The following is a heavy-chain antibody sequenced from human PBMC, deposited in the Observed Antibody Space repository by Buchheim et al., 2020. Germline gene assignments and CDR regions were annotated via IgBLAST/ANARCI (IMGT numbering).Heavy chain of an antibody. CDR1: GYSFTSYW. D-gene: IGHD3-22*01. V-gene: IGHV5-10-1*01. J-gene: IGHJ4*02. CDR2: IDPSDSYT. CDR3: ARPLVPDYYDSSGYSLGY. Sequence: EVQLVQSGAEVKKPRESLRISCKGSGYSFTSYWISWVRQMPGKGLEWMGRIDPSDSYTNYSPSFQGHVTISADKSISTAYPQWSSLKASDTAMYYCARPLVPDYYDSSGYSLGYWGQGTL.